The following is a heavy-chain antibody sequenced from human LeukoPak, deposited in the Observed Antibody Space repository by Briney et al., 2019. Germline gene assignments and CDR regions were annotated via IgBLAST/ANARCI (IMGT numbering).Heavy chain of an antibody. CDR3: ARESSTAGRFDY. CDR2: IYYSGST. D-gene: IGHD6-13*01. V-gene: IGHV4-59*01. Sequence: SETLPLTCTVSGGSISSYYWSWIRQPPGKGLEWIGYIYYSGSTNYNPSLKSRVTISVDTSKNQFSLKLSSVTAADTAVYYCARESSTAGRFDYWGQGTLVTVSS. CDR1: GGSISSYY. J-gene: IGHJ4*02.